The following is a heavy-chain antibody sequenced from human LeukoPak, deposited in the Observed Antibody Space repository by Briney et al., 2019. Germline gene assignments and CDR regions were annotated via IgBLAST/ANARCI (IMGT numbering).Heavy chain of an antibody. CDR3: AHSSGYFDY. J-gene: IGHJ4*02. CDR2: TYYKSKWHN. D-gene: IGHD3-22*01. CDR1: GDSVSNNSAA. Sequence: SQTLSLSCGISGDSVSNNSAAWNWIRQSPSRGLEWLGRTYYKSKWHNDYAVSVKSRITINPDTSKNQFSLQLNSVSPEDTAVYYCAHSSGYFDYWGQGTVVTVSS. V-gene: IGHV6-1*01.